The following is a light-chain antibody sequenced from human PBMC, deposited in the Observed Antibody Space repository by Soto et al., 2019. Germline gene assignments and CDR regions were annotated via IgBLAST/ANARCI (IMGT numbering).Light chain of an antibody. CDR3: QQRYNWTLT. J-gene: IGKJ4*01. Sequence: DIGLTQSPGTVSLSPGERASLSCRASQNVDNFLAWYQQKPGQPPRLLMYDASRRITGVPARFSCSGSGTDFSLTITSLKPEGVAVYYCQQRYNWTLTFGAGTMVEI. CDR2: DAS. V-gene: IGKV3-11*01. CDR1: QNVDNF.